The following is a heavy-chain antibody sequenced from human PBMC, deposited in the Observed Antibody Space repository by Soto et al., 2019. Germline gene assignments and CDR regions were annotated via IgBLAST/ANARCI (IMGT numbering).Heavy chain of an antibody. CDR2: IIPILGTA. CDR3: ARAIYDSSGYFSDEY. V-gene: IGHV1-69*13. Sequence: SVKVSCKASGCTFSSYAISWVGQAAGQGLEWMGGIIPILGTANYAQKFQGRATITADESTSTAYMELSSLRSEDTAVYYCARAIYDSSGYFSDEYWGQGTLVSVSS. D-gene: IGHD3-22*01. J-gene: IGHJ4*02. CDR1: GCTFSSYA.